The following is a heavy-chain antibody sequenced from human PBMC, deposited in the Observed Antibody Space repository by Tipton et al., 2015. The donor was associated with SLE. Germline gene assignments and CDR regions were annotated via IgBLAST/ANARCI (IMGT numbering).Heavy chain of an antibody. CDR1: GGSISSYY. Sequence: LRLSCTVSGGSISSYYWSWIRQPPGKGLEWIGYIYYSGTTNYNPSLKSRVSISVDTSKNHFSLNLYSVTAADTAVYYCARGSRGVGFDVWGHGTTVIVPS. CDR2: IYYSGTT. J-gene: IGHJ6*02. V-gene: IGHV4-59*01. CDR3: ARGSRGVGFDV. D-gene: IGHD3-10*01.